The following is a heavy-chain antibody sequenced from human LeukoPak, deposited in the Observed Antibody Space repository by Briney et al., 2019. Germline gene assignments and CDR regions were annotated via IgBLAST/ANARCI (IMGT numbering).Heavy chain of an antibody. J-gene: IGHJ3*01. CDR1: GYTFTSYD. V-gene: IGHV1-8*03. CDR2: MNPNSGNT. Sequence: GASVKVSCKASGYTFTSYDINWVRQATGQGLEWMGWMNPNSGNTGYAQKFQGRVTLTRDTSATTAYLEVSSLRPEDMAVYYCARERGIRDAFDFWGQGTMVTVSS. CDR3: ARERGIRDAFDF. D-gene: IGHD1-14*01.